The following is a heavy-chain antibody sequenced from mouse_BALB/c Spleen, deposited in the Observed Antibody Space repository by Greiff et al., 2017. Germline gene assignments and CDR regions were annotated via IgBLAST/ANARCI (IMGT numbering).Heavy chain of an antibody. Sequence: DVKLVESGGGLVQPGGSRKLSCAASGFTFSSFGMHWVRQAPEKGLEWVAYISSGSSTIYYADTVKGRFTISRDNPKNTLFLQMTSLRSEDTAMYYCAAGLLRYYYAMDYWGQGTSVTVSS. V-gene: IGHV5-17*02. CDR3: AAGLLRYYYAMDY. CDR1: GFTFSSFG. J-gene: IGHJ4*01. CDR2: ISSGSSTI. D-gene: IGHD1-1*01.